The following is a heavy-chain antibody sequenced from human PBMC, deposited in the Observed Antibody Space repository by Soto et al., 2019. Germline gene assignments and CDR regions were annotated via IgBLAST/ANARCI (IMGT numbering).Heavy chain of an antibody. CDR1: GFSLSTSGVG. CDR3: AHRPIVVPGTRGFAWFDP. V-gene: IGHV2-5*02. J-gene: IGHJ5*02. Sequence: QITLKESGPTLVIPTQTLTLTCTFSGFSLSTSGVGVGWIRQPAGKALEWLAFICWDDAKSYSPSLRRRLTITKDTSRNQVVLTMTTMDPVDTATYYWAHRPIVVPGTRGFAWFDPWGQGTLVTVSS. D-gene: IGHD6-19*01. CDR2: ICWDDAK.